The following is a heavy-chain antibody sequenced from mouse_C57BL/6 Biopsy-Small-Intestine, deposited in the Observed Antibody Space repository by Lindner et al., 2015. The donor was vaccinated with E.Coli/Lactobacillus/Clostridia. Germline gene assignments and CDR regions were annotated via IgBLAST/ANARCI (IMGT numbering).Heavy chain of an antibody. CDR1: GGTFSSYA. D-gene: IGHD1-1*01. Sequence: SVKVSCKASGGTFSSYAISWVRQAPGQGLEWMGGIIPIFGTANYAQKFQGRVTITADESTSTAYMELSSLRSEDTAVYYCASRPRYSSSWYEYYYYGMDVWGQGTTVTVSS. J-gene: IGHJ1*01. V-gene: IGHV1-81*01. CDR3: ASRPRYSSSWYEYYYYGMDV. CDR2: IIPIFGTA.